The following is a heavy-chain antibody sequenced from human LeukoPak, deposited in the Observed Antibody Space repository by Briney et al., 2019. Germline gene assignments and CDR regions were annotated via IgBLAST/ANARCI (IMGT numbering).Heavy chain of an antibody. CDR2: INHSGST. Sequence: PSETLSLTCAAYGGSFSGYYWSWIRQPPGKGLEWIGEINHSGSTNYNPSLKSRVTISVDTSKNQFSLKLSSVTAADTAVYYCASPFPPTYYYYGMDVWGQGTTVTVSS. J-gene: IGHJ6*02. CDR1: GGSFSGYY. CDR3: ASPFPPTYYYYGMDV. V-gene: IGHV4-34*01.